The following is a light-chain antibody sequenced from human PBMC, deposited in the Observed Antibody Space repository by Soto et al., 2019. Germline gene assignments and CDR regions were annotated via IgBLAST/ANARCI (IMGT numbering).Light chain of an antibody. V-gene: IGKV1-5*01. J-gene: IGKJ1*01. CDR3: QQYNPYTWT. CDR1: QGISSW. Sequence: DIQMTQSPSPLSASVGDRVTITCRASQGISSWLAWYQQKPGKAPKLLIYDASSLESGVPSRFSGSGSGTEFTLTISSLQPDDFATYYCQQYNPYTWTFGHGTKVDIK. CDR2: DAS.